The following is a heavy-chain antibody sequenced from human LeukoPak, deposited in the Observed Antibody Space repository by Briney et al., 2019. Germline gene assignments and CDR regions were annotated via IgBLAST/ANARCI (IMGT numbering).Heavy chain of an antibody. D-gene: IGHD2-15*01. J-gene: IGHJ4*02. V-gene: IGHV3-74*01. CDR1: GFTFSSNA. Sequence: PGGSLRLSCAASGFTFSSNAMSWVRQAPGKGLVWVSRINSDGRSTTYADSVKGRFTISRDNAKNTLYLQMNSLRAEDTAVYYCARVGDFCRGGSCYDYWGQGTLVTVSS. CDR3: ARVGDFCRGGSCYDY. CDR2: INSDGRST.